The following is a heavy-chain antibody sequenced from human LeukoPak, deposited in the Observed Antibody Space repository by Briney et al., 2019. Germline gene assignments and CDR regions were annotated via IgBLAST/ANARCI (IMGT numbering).Heavy chain of an antibody. CDR2: ISAYNGNT. D-gene: IGHD2-15*01. CDR1: GYSFTNYG. V-gene: IGHV1-18*01. J-gene: IGHJ4*02. Sequence: ASVKVSCKASGYSFTNYGISWVRQAPGQGLEWMGWISAYNGNTNYAQKLQGRATMTTDTSTSTAYMELRSLRSDDTAVYYCARNCSGGSCYWWYFDYWGQGTLVTVSS. CDR3: ARNCSGGSCYWWYFDY.